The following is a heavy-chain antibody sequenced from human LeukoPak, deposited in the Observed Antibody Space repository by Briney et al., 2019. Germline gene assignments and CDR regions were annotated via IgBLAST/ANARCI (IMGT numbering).Heavy chain of an antibody. J-gene: IGHJ3*02. CDR3: ANLGYCSSTSCQDVAFDI. CDR1: GYSFDDYY. V-gene: IGHV1-2*02. Sequence: ASVKVSCKASGYSFDDYYLHWVRQATGQGLEWMGWINPNSGGTNYAQKFQGRVTMTRDTSISTAYMELSRLRSDDTAVYYCANLGYCSSTSCQDVAFDIWGQGTMVTVSS. D-gene: IGHD2-2*01. CDR2: INPNSGGT.